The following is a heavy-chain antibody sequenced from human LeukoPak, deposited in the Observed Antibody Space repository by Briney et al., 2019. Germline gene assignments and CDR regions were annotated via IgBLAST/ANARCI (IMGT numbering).Heavy chain of an antibody. CDR1: GFTFSSYW. Sequence: GGSLRLSCAASGFTFSSYWMTWVRQAPGKGLEWVANIKQDGSEKYYVDSVKGRFTISRDNANNSLCLQLNSLRAEDTAVYYCARPRTVTTRFAPIDYWGQGNLVTVSS. V-gene: IGHV3-7*03. J-gene: IGHJ4*02. CDR2: IKQDGSEK. D-gene: IGHD4-17*01. CDR3: ARPRTVTTRFAPIDY.